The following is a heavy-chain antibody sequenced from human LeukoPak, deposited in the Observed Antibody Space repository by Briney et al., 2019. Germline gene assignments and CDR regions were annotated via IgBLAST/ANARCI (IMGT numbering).Heavy chain of an antibody. V-gene: IGHV4-59*01. CDR2: IYYDGST. D-gene: IGHD3-22*01. CDR1: GDSISSYY. J-gene: IGHJ4*02. CDR3: ARVAMAENYYDSSGYFDY. Sequence: SETPSLTCTVSGDSISSYYWSWIRQPPGKGVEWVGYIYYDGSTNYNPSLKSRVTISVDTSKNQFSLKLSSVTAADTAVYYCARVAMAENYYDSSGYFDYWGQGTLVTVSS.